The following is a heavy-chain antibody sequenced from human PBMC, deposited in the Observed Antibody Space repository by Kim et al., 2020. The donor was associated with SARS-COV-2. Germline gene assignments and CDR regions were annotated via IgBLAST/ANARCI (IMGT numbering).Heavy chain of an antibody. Sequence: SETLSLTCTVSGGSISSGGYYWSWIRQHPGKGLEWIGYIYYSGSTYYNPSLKSRVTISVDTSKNQFSLKLSSVTAADTAVYYCARAPTGYFGVVSHFDYWVQGTLVTVSS. J-gene: IGHJ4*02. V-gene: IGHV4-31*03. CDR3: ARAPTGYFGVVSHFDY. CDR1: GGSISSGGYY. D-gene: IGHD3-3*01. CDR2: IYYSGST.